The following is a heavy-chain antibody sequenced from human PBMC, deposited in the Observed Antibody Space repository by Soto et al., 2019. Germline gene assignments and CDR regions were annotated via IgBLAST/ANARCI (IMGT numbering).Heavy chain of an antibody. CDR2: MSYDGSRQ. CDR3: AKGAWYGSSSSSDR. V-gene: IGHV3-30*18. D-gene: IGHD6-6*01. Sequence: QVQLVESGGGVVQPGRSLRLSCAASGSSLINYDMHWVRQAPGKGLEWVAVMSYDGSRQFYADSVRGRFSVSSDISKSALYLQMSSLRIEDTAIYYCAKGAWYGSSSSSDRWGQGTHVTVSS. CDR1: GSSLINYD. J-gene: IGHJ4*02.